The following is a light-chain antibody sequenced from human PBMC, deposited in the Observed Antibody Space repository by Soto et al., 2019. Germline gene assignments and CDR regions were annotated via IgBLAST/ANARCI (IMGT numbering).Light chain of an antibody. V-gene: IGKV3-15*01. J-gene: IGKJ1*01. Sequence: TVMTQSPATLSVSPGARASLSCRASQSISGTLAWYQQKPGQAPRLLIYGASTRATSFPARFSGSGSGTDFTLTISSLQSEDFAVYYCQQYNNWPWTFGQGTKVDIK. CDR2: GAS. CDR1: QSISGT. CDR3: QQYNNWPWT.